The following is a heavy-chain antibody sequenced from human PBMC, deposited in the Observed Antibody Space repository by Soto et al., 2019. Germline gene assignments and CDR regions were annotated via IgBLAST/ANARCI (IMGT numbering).Heavy chain of an antibody. Sequence: ASVKVSCKASVYTFTSYGISWVRQAPEQGIEWMGWISAYSGNTKYSQKFQGRVTITRDTSASTAYMELSSLRSEDTAVYYCARDPASSWYYYKNWFDPWGQGTLVTVSS. CDR1: VYTFTSYG. D-gene: IGHD6-13*01. J-gene: IGHJ5*02. CDR3: ARDPASSWYYYKNWFDP. CDR2: ISAYSGNT. V-gene: IGHV1-18*01.